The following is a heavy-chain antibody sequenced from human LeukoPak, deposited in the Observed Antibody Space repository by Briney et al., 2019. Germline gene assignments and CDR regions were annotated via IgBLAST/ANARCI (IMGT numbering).Heavy chain of an antibody. V-gene: IGHV3-11*04. CDR3: AKGDRGYSYGCSLDY. CDR2: ISSSGSTI. Sequence: GGSLRLSCAASGFTFSDYYMSWIRQAPGKGLEWVSYISSSGSTIYYADSMKGRFTISRDNAKNSLYLQMNSLRAEDTAVYYCAKGDRGYSYGCSLDYWGQGTLVTVSS. D-gene: IGHD5-18*01. CDR1: GFTFSDYY. J-gene: IGHJ4*02.